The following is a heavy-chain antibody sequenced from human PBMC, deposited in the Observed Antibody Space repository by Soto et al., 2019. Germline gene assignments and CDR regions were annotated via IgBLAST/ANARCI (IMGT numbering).Heavy chain of an antibody. Sequence: PSETLSLTCAVYGGSFSGYYWSWIRQPPGKGLEWIGEINHSGSTNYNPSLKSRVTISVDTSKNQFPLKLSSVTAADTAVYYCARSSRILWFGELFFDYWGQGTLVTVSS. V-gene: IGHV4-34*01. J-gene: IGHJ4*02. CDR1: GGSFSGYY. CDR3: ARSSRILWFGELFFDY. D-gene: IGHD3-10*01. CDR2: INHSGST.